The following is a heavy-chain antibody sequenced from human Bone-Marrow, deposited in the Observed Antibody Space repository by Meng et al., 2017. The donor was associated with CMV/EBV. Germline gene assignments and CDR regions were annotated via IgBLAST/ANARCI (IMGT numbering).Heavy chain of an antibody. Sequence: GSLRLSCAVYGGSFSGYYWSWIRQPPGKGLEWIGEINHSGSTNYNPSLKSRVTISVGTSKNQFSLKLSSVTAADTAVYYCARGQYYYGSGSYYTFWGQGTLVTVSS. CDR3: ARGQYYYGSGSYYTF. CDR1: GGSFSGYY. J-gene: IGHJ4*02. D-gene: IGHD3-10*01. V-gene: IGHV4-34*01. CDR2: INHSGST.